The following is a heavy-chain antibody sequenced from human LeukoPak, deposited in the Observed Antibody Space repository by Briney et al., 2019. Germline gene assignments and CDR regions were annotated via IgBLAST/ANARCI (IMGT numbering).Heavy chain of an antibody. V-gene: IGHV3-30-3*01. J-gene: IGHJ5*02. CDR1: GFTFSSYA. D-gene: IGHD5-24*01. Sequence: PGGSLRLSCAASGFTFSSYAMHWVRQAPGKGLEWVAVISYDGSNKYYADSVKGRFTIPRDNSKNTLYLQMNSLRAEDTAVYYCARDKGMATIRWFDPWGQGTLVTVSS. CDR3: ARDKGMATIRWFDP. CDR2: ISYDGSNK.